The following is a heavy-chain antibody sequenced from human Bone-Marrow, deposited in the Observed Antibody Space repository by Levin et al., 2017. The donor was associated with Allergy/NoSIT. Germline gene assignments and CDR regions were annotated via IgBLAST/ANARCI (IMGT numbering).Heavy chain of an antibody. CDR2: INPGDGST. CDR1: GYTFANFY. CDR3: LVSAGGFDS. V-gene: IGHV1-46*01. Sequence: GASVKVSCKASGYTFANFYVHWVRQAPGQGLEWMGFINPGDGSTKYAQRFQGRVTMTSDTSTSTAYMQLSSLRYDDTAVFYCLVSAGGFDSWGQGTLVTVSS. D-gene: IGHD3-9*01. J-gene: IGHJ4*02.